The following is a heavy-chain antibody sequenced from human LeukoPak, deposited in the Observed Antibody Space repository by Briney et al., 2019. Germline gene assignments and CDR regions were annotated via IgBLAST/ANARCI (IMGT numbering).Heavy chain of an antibody. D-gene: IGHD3-10*01. CDR2: IYTGGNT. V-gene: IGHV3-53*01. CDR3: TRMSYYDGSGPCFDY. Sequence: PGGSLRLSCAASGFTVSSNFMSWVRQAPGRGLEWVSVIYTGGNTYYSDSVRGRFAISRDNSKNTLYLQMNSLRAEDTAIYYCTRMSYYDGSGPCFDYWGQGTLVAVSS. J-gene: IGHJ4*02. CDR1: GFTVSSNF.